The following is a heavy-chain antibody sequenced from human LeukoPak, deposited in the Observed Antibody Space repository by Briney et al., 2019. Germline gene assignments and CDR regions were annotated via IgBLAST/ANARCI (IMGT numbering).Heavy chain of an antibody. CDR2: ISSSSSYI. Sequence: KPGGSLRLSCAASGFTFSSYSMNWVRQAPGKGLEWVSSISSSSSYIYYADSVKGRFTISRDNAKNSLYLQMNSLRAEDTAVYYCARVGAAAGLYFDYWGQGTLVTVSS. CDR3: ARVGAAAGLYFDY. CDR1: GFTFSSYS. V-gene: IGHV3-21*01. D-gene: IGHD6-13*01. J-gene: IGHJ4*02.